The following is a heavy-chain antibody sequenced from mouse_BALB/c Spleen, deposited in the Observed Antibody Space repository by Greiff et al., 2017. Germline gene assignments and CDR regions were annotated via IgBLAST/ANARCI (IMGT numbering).Heavy chain of an antibody. J-gene: IGHJ2*01. CDR1: GFAFSSYD. Sequence: EVQRVESGGGLVKPGGSLKLSCAASGFAFSSYDMSWVRQTPEKRLEWVAYISSGGGSTYYPDTVKGRFTISRDNAKNTLYLQMSSLKSEDTAMYYCARRSLRLDYFDYWGQGTTLTVSS. CDR3: ARRSLRLDYFDY. V-gene: IGHV5-12-1*01. CDR2: ISSGGGST. D-gene: IGHD1-2*01.